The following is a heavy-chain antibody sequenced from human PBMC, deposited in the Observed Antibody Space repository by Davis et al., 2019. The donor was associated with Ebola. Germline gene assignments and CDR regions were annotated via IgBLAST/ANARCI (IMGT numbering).Heavy chain of an antibody. D-gene: IGHD6-19*01. J-gene: IGHJ4*02. V-gene: IGHV3-7*01. CDR2: IKQDGSEK. Sequence: GESLKISCAASGFTFSNYGMNWVRQAPGKGLEWVANIKQDGSEKYYVDSVKGRFTISRDNAKNSLYLHMNSLGAEDTAVYYCARDLRGWSFFDCWGQGTLVTVSS. CDR3: ARDLRGWSFFDC. CDR1: GFTFSNYG.